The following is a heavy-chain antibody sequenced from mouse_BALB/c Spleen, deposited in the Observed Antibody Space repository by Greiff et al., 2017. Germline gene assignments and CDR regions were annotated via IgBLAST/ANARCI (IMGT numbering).Heavy chain of an antibody. CDR1: GFTFSDYY. CDR2: ISDGGSYT. D-gene: IGHD2-13*01. Sequence: EVKLMESGGGLVKPGGSLKLSCAASGFTFSDYYMYWVRQTPEKRLEWVATISDGGSYTYYPDSVKGRFTISRDNAKNNLYLQMSSLKSEDTAMYYCARDSVTLFAYWGQGTLVTVSA. J-gene: IGHJ3*01. CDR3: ARDSVTLFAY. V-gene: IGHV5-4*02.